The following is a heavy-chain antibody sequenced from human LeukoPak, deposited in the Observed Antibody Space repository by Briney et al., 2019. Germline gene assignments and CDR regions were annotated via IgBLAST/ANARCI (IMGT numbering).Heavy chain of an antibody. J-gene: IGHJ4*02. CDR3: AREGRDGYPIPR. CDR1: GGTFSSYA. Sequence: SVKVSCKASGGTFSSYAISWVRQAPGQGLEWMGRIIPILGIANYAQKCQGRVTITADKSTSTAYMELSSLRSEDTAVYYCAREGRDGYPIPRWGQGTLVTVSS. D-gene: IGHD5-24*01. CDR2: IIPILGIA. V-gene: IGHV1-69*04.